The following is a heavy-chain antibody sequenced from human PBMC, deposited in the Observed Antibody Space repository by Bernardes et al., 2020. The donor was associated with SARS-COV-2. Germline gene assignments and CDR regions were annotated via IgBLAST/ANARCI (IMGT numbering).Heavy chain of an antibody. CDR1: GYTFTSHE. J-gene: IGHJ4*02. CDR3: ARVSSYDSVIYFYDLDF. CDR2: MNPDSGHT. D-gene: IGHD3-22*01. Sequence: VKVSCKASGYTFTSHEINWVRQAPGQGLEWLGWMNPDSGHTGSPQNFRGRITMTGDTSITTAYMELSSLGPEDTAVYYCARVSSYDSVIYFYDLDFWGQGTLVTVSS. V-gene: IGHV1-8*01.